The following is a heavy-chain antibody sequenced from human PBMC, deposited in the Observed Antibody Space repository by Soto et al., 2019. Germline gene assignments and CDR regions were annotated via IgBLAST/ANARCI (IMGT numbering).Heavy chain of an antibody. D-gene: IGHD3-16*01. CDR2: TYYRSKWYN. Sequence: SQTLSLTCAISGDSVSSNSAAWNWIRQSPSRGPEWLGRTYYRSKWYNDYAVSVKSRITINPDTSKNQFSLQLNSVTPEDTAVYYCARVILMAPTGHGGMDVGGKGXTAPVYS. CDR1: GDSVSSNSAA. J-gene: IGHJ6*04. CDR3: ARVILMAPTGHGGMDV. V-gene: IGHV6-1*01.